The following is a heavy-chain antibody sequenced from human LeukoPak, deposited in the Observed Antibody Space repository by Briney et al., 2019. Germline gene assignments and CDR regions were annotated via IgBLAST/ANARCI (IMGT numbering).Heavy chain of an antibody. V-gene: IGHV3-48*03. J-gene: IGHJ3*02. CDR1: GFTFSSYE. CDR2: ISSSGSTI. CDR3: ARDLATYYYDSSGYPDAFDI. Sequence: PGGSLRLSCAASGFTFSSYEMNWVRQAPGKGLEWVSYISSSGSTIYYADSVKGRFTISRDNAKNSLYQQMNSLRAEDTAVYYCARDLATYYYDSSGYPDAFDIWGQGTMVTVSS. D-gene: IGHD3-22*01.